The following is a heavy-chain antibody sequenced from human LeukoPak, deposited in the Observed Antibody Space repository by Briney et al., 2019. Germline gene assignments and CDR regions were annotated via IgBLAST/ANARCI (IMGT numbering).Heavy chain of an antibody. D-gene: IGHD6-19*01. J-gene: IGHJ4*02. V-gene: IGHV3-66*01. CDR1: GLTVSDNF. CDR3: ARDPSLYSSGWLFDY. Sequence: GGSLRLSCAASGLTVSDNFMSWVRQAPGKGLEWVSVLYRGGNTYYADSVRGRFTISRDNAKNTLYLQMNSLRAEDTAVYYCARDPSLYSSGWLFDYWGQGTLVTVSS. CDR2: LYRGGNT.